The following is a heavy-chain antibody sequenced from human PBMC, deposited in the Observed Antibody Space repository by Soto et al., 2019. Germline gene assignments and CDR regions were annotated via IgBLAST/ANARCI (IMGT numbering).Heavy chain of an antibody. CDR3: ARHRFGGYDSSGYHYFDY. Sequence: SETLSLTCTVSGGSISSSSYYWGWIRQPPGKGLEWIGSIYYSGSTYYNPSLKSRVTISVDTSKNQFSLRLSSVTAADTAVYYCARHRFGGYDSSGYHYFDYWGQGTLVTVSS. D-gene: IGHD3-22*01. CDR2: IYYSGST. CDR1: GGSISSSSYY. J-gene: IGHJ4*02. V-gene: IGHV4-39*01.